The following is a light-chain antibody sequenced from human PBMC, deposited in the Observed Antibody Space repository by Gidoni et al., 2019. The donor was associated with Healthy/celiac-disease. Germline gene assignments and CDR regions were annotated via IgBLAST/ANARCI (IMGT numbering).Light chain of an antibody. CDR2: EGS. CDR3: CSYAGSSTYV. V-gene: IGLV2-23*01. J-gene: IGLJ1*01. Sequence: QSALPQPASVSGSPGQSITISCTGTSSDVVSYNLVSWYQPHPGKAHKLMIYEGSKRPSGVANRFSGSKSGNTASLTISGLQAEDEADYYCCSYAGSSTYVFGTGTKVTVL. CDR1: SSDVVSYNL.